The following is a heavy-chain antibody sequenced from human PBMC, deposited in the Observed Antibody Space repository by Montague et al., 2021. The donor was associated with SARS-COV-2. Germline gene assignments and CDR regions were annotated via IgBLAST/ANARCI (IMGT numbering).Heavy chain of an antibody. CDR2: IYSGGST. CDR1: GFTVSSNY. D-gene: IGHD2-21*02. Sequence: SLRLSCAASGFTVSSNYMSWVRQASGKGLEWVSVIYSGGSTYYADSVKGRFTISRDNSKNTLYLQMNSLRAEDTAVYCCARARAYCGGDCYWGGAFDIWGQGTMVTVSS. J-gene: IGHJ3*02. V-gene: IGHV3-66*01. CDR3: ARARAYCGGDCYWGGAFDI.